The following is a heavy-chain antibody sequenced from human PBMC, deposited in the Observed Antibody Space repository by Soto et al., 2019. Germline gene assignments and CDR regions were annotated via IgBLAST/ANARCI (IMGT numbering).Heavy chain of an antibody. Sequence: QVQLVESGGGVVQPGRSLRLSCAASGFTFSSYGMHWVRQAPGKGLEWVAGIWYDGSNKYYADSVKGRFTISRDNSKNTLYLQMNSLRAEDTAVYYCARDGNYDSNFDYWGQGTLVTVSS. CDR3: ARDGNYDSNFDY. V-gene: IGHV3-33*01. D-gene: IGHD1-7*01. CDR2: IWYDGSNK. CDR1: GFTFSSYG. J-gene: IGHJ4*02.